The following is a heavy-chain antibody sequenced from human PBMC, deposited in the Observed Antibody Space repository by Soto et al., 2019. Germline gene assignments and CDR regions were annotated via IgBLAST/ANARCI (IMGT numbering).Heavy chain of an antibody. CDR1: GYTFTSYD. CDR2: MNPNSGNT. J-gene: IGHJ5*02. CDR3: ARGIKYGAYSRWFDP. V-gene: IGHV1-8*01. Sequence: QVQLVQSGAEVKKPGASVKVSCKASGYTFTSYDINWVRQATGQGLEYLGWMNPNSGNTAYVQKFQGRVTMTWDTSLXTADMERSSLRSEDTAVYFCARGIKYGAYSRWFDPWGQGTLVTVSS. D-gene: IGHD4-17*01.